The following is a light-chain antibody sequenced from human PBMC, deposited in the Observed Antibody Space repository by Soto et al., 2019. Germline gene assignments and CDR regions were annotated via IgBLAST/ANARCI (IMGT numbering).Light chain of an antibody. CDR2: DVS. J-gene: IGLJ3*02. CDR3: CSYAGNSLWV. Sequence: QSALTQPRSVSGSPGQSVTISCTGTSSDVGGYNDVSGYQQHPGKAPKLMIYDVSKWPSGVPDRFSGSKSGNTASLTISGLQAEDEDDYYCCSYAGNSLWVFGGGTKLTVL. V-gene: IGLV2-11*01. CDR1: SSDVGGYND.